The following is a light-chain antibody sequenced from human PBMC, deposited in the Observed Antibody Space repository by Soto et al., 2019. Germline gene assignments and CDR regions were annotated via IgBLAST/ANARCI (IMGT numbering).Light chain of an antibody. Sequence: DIVLTQSPATLSLSPGQRATLSCRASQRISGYLACYQQKPGQAPRLLIYDASNRATGIPVRFSGSGSGTDYTLTVSSLEPEDFAVYYCQQRSNLPWTFGQGTKV. CDR1: QRISGY. J-gene: IGKJ1*01. V-gene: IGKV3-11*01. CDR2: DAS. CDR3: QQRSNLPWT.